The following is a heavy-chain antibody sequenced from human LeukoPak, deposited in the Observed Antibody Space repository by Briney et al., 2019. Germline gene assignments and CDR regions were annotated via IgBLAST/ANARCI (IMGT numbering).Heavy chain of an antibody. D-gene: IGHD4-11*01. J-gene: IGHJ4*02. CDR1: GFSFDTYS. CDR2: IGFSSTTI. V-gene: IGHV3-48*04. CDR3: ARVPHDYSDYVAY. Sequence: PGGTLRLSCAASGFSFDTYSMNWFRQAPGKGLEWVAYIGFSSTTIFYADFVKGRFTISRDNAQNSLYLQMSSLRAEDTAVYYCARVPHDYSDYVAYWGQGTLVTVSS.